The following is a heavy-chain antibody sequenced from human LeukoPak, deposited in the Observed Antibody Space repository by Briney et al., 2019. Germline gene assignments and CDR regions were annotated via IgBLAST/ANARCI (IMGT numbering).Heavy chain of an antibody. V-gene: IGHV1-18*01. CDR3: ARIIKPGEGTFDI. CDR1: GYSFTNYA. D-gene: IGHD3-10*01. CDR2: ISAYNGNT. Sequence: ASVKVSCKASGYSFTNYAISWVRQAPGQGLEWMGWISAYNGNTNYGQKFQGRVTMTTVTSTTTAYMELRSLRSDDTAVYYCARIIKPGEGTFDIWGQGTMVTVSS. J-gene: IGHJ3*02.